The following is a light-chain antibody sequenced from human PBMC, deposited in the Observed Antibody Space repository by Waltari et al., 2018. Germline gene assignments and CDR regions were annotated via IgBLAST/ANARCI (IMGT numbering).Light chain of an antibody. J-gene: IGKJ3*01. CDR2: KAS. V-gene: IGKV1-5*03. CDR3: QQYNNYPFT. Sequence: DLKMTQSPSTLSASVGDRVTITCRASQSISSWLAWYQQKPGKAPKLLIYKASSLESGVPSMFSGSGSGTEFTLTISSLQPDDLSTYYCQQYNNYPFTFGPGTKVDIK. CDR1: QSISSW.